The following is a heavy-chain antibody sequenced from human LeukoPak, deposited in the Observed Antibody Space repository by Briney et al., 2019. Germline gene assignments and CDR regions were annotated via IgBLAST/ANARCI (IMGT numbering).Heavy chain of an antibody. V-gene: IGHV1-69*05. D-gene: IGHD3-9*01. CDR2: IIPIFGTA. CDR3: ARDGYDILAGLGAFYI. J-gene: IGHJ3*02. CDR1: GGTFSSYA. Sequence: PRASVKVSCKASGGTFSSYAISWVRQAPGQGLEWMGGIIPIFGTANYAQKFQGRVTITTDESTSTGYMELSSLRSEDTAVYYCARDGYDILAGLGAFYIWGQGTMGTVSS.